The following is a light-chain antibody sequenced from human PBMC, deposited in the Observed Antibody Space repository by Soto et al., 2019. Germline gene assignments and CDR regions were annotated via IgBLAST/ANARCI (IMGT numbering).Light chain of an antibody. CDR1: QGISNY. J-gene: IGKJ1*01. CDR2: AAS. CDR3: QKYNSALET. Sequence: DIPMTQSPSSLSASVGDRVTSACRASQGISNYLAWYQQKPGKVPKVLIYAASTLQSGVPSRFSGSGSGTDFTLTISSLQPEDVATYYCQKYNSALETFGQGTKVEIK. V-gene: IGKV1-27*01.